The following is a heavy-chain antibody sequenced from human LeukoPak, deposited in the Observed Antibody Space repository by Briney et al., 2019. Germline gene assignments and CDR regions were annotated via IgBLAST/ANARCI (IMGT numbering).Heavy chain of an antibody. CDR1: GFTVSSNY. D-gene: IGHD1-26*01. CDR3: ARAGVGSYHTPMAFDI. CDR2: IYSGGST. J-gene: IGHJ3*02. V-gene: IGHV3-53*01. Sequence: GGSLRLSCAASGFTVSSNYVSWVRQAPGKGLEWVSVIYSGGSTYYADSVKGRFTISRDNSKNTLYLQMNSLRAEDTAVYYCARAGVGSYHTPMAFDIWGQGTMVTVSS.